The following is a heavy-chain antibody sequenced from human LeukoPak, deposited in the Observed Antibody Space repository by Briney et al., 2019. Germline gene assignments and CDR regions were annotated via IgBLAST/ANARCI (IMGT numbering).Heavy chain of an antibody. J-gene: IGHJ5*02. Sequence: SETLSLTCAVSGGSISSGGYYWSWIRQHPGKGLEWIGYIYYSGSTYYNPSLKSRVTISVDTSKNQFSLKLSSVTAADTAVYYCARGYGLRYFDWLLPDNWFDPWGQGTLVTVSS. V-gene: IGHV4-31*11. D-gene: IGHD3-9*01. CDR1: GGSISSGGYY. CDR2: IYYSGST. CDR3: ARGYGLRYFDWLLPDNWFDP.